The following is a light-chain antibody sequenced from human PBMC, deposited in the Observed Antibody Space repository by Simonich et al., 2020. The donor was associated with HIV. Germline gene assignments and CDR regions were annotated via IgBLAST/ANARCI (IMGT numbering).Light chain of an antibody. CDR2: TDS. CDR3: QAWDSSTYV. V-gene: IGLV3-1*01. CDR1: KLGDKY. Sequence: SYELTQPPSVSVSPGQTASITCSGDKLGDKYACWYQQKPGQSPVLVIYTDSKRPSGIPERFSGSNSGNTATLTISGTQAMDEADYYCQAWDSSTYVFGTGTKVTVL. J-gene: IGLJ1*01.